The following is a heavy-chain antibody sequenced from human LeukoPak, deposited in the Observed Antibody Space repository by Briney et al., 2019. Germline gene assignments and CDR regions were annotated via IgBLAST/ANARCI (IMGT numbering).Heavy chain of an antibody. V-gene: IGHV3-43D*03. CDR2: ISWHGETT. CDR1: GFPFDDYG. J-gene: IGHJ4*02. CDR3: AKDFGPRGVGATPQY. D-gene: IGHD1-26*01. Sequence: HSGGSLRISCAASGFPFDDYGMLWVRQGPGKGLEWVSFISWHGETTYYSDSVKGRFTISRDSGTNSLYLQMNRLRTEDTGFYYCAKDFGPRGVGATPQYWGQGTVVIVSS.